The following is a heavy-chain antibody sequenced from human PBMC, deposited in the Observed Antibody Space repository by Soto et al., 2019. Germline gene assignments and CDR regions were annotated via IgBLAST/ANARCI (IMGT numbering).Heavy chain of an antibody. Sequence: PGGSLRLSCAASGFTFSSYGMHWVRQAPGKGLEWVAVIWYDGSKKYYADSVKGRFTISRDNSKNSLYLQMNSLRAEDTAVYYCARVRSSSWDKELGYYYYYMDVWGKGTTVTVSS. D-gene: IGHD6-13*01. J-gene: IGHJ6*03. CDR1: GFTFSSYG. V-gene: IGHV3-33*01. CDR3: ARVRSSSWDKELGYYYYYMDV. CDR2: IWYDGSKK.